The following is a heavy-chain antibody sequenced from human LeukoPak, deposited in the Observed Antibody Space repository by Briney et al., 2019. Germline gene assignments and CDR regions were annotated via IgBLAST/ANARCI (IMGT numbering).Heavy chain of an antibody. CDR1: GYIFTRYH. D-gene: IGHD2-2*01. J-gene: IGHJ5*02. CDR3: ARDGCSSSSCSAGGNWFDP. Sequence: ASVKVSCKASGYIFTRYHMHWVRQAPGQGLEWMGIMNPSGGSTSYAQKFQGRVTMTRDTSTSTVYMELSSLRSEDTAVYFCARDGCSSSSCSAGGNWFDPWGQGTLVIVSS. V-gene: IGHV1-46*01. CDR2: MNPSGGST.